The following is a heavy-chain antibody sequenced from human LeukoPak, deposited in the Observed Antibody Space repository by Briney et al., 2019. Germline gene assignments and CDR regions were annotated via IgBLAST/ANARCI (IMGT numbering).Heavy chain of an antibody. Sequence: GGSLRLSCAASGFTFSSYGMHWVRQAPGKGLEWVAFIRYDGSNKYYADSVKGRFTISRDNSKNTLYLQMNSLRAEDTAVYYCATGVWQLLLRTVDAFDIWGQGTMVTVSS. D-gene: IGHD2-15*01. CDR2: IRYDGSNK. V-gene: IGHV3-30*02. J-gene: IGHJ3*02. CDR3: ATGVWQLLLRTVDAFDI. CDR1: GFTFSSYG.